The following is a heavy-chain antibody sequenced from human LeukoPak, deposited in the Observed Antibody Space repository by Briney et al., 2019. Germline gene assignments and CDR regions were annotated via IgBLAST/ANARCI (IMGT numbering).Heavy chain of an antibody. D-gene: IGHD6-6*01. CDR2: IYHSGDT. CDR3: ARHNFARPFDY. V-gene: IGHV4-59*08. J-gene: IGHJ4*02. CDR1: GGSISSSY. Sequence: PSETLSLTCTVSGGSISSSYWSWIRQPPGKGLEWIGYIYHSGDTNSNPSLESRVTISMDTSKNQFSLKLSSVAAADTAVYYCARHNFARPFDYWGQGTLVTVSS.